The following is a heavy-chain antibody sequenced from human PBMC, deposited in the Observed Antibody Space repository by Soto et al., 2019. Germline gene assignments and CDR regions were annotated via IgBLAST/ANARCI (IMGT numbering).Heavy chain of an antibody. D-gene: IGHD1-20*01. CDR3: AKGPRIRAFDPYYYHTLDV. J-gene: IGHJ6*02. CDR2: INPHSGDT. Sequence: QVQLVQSGAAVKKPGASVKVSCKASGYTFSDYSIHWVRQAPGQGLEWMGWINPHSGDTYYAQKFQDWVTMTRDTSINTAYMELGRLRSDDTAVYYCAKGPRIRAFDPYYYHTLDVWGQGTSVTGSS. V-gene: IGHV1-2*04. CDR1: GYTFSDYS.